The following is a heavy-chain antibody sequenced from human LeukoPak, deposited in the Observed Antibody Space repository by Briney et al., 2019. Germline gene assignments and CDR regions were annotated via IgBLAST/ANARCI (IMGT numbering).Heavy chain of an antibody. J-gene: IGHJ1*01. Sequence: GASVKVSCKASGYTFTGYYLHWVRQAPGQGLEWVGWINPNSGTTHYAQKFQGRVTMTRDTSISTAYVEVNRLRSDDTAVYYCARGGPVLIWYTQPLTEYFQQWGQGTLVIVSS. V-gene: IGHV1-2*02. CDR2: INPNSGTT. CDR1: GYTFTGYY. CDR3: ARGGPVLIWYTQPLTEYFQQ. D-gene: IGHD3-10*01.